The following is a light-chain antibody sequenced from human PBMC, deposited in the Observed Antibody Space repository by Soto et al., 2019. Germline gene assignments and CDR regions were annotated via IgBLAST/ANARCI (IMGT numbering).Light chain of an antibody. V-gene: IGKV3-15*01. Sequence: ETVMTQPPATLSVSLGERATLSCRASQSVNSNLAWYQQKPGQAPRLLIYGASIRATGVPARFSGSGSGTDFTLPISSLQPEDFAVYFCQQYKDWPPVTFGGGTNVDIK. CDR2: GAS. CDR3: QQYKDWPPVT. CDR1: QSVNSN. J-gene: IGKJ4*01.